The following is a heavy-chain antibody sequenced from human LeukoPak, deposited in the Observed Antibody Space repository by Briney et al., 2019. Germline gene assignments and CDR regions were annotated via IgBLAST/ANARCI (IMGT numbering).Heavy chain of an antibody. CDR3: ARHGDWFFQLLGLAIDY. V-gene: IGHV4-39*01. J-gene: IGHJ4*02. Sequence: PSETLSLTCTISGGSISSSSYYWGWIRQPPGKGLEWIGSIYYSGSTYYNPSLKSRVTISVDTSKDQFSLKLSSVTAADTAVYYCARHGDWFFQLLGLAIDYWGQGTLVTVSS. CDR2: IYYSGST. CDR1: GGSISSSSYY. D-gene: IGHD2-2*01.